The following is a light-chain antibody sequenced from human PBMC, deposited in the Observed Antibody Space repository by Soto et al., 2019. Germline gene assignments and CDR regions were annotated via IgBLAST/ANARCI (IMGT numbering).Light chain of an antibody. V-gene: IGKV1-9*01. J-gene: IGKJ4*01. CDR3: QQLESYPST. CDR2: AAT. Sequence: IQLTQSPSSLSASVGDRVTITFRASQGISNFLAWYKQKPGKAPKLPIYAATTLPSGVPSRFSGSGSVTDFTLTISSLQPEDCATYYCQQLESYPSTFGGGTKVEIK. CDR1: QGISNF.